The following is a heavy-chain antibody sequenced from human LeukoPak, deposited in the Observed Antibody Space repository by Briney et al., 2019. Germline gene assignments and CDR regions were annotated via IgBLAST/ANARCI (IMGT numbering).Heavy chain of an antibody. J-gene: IGHJ4*02. D-gene: IGHD6-13*01. CDR2: IYYSGST. CDR1: GGSISISSDY. CDR3: ASSGIAAD. Sequence: SETLSLTCTVSGGSISISSDYWGWIRQPPGKGLEWIGSIYYSGSTNYNPSLKSRVTISVDTSKNQFSLKLSSVTAADTAVYYCASSGIAADWGQGTLVTVSS. V-gene: IGHV4-39*01.